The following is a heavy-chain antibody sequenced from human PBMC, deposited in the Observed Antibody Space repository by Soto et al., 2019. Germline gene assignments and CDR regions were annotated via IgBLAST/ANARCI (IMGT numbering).Heavy chain of an antibody. CDR3: ARESEDLTSNFDY. CDR2: ISSTTNYI. J-gene: IGHJ4*02. CDR1: GFTFTRYI. D-gene: IGHD7-27*01. Sequence: GGSLRLSCAASGFTFTRYIMNWVRQPPGKGLEWVSSISSTTNYIYYGDSMKGRLTISRDNAKNSLYLEMNSLRAEDTAVYYCARESEDLTSNFDYWGQGTLVTVSS. V-gene: IGHV3-21*06.